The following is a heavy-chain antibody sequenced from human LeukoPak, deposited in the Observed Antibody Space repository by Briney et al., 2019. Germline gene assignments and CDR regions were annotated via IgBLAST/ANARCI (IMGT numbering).Heavy chain of an antibody. V-gene: IGHV1-69*01. J-gene: IGHJ6*03. CDR1: GGTFSSYA. D-gene: IGHD2/OR15-2a*01. CDR2: IIPMFGTA. CDR3: AIGPSMYFYMDL. Sequence: GASVKVSCKASGGTFSSYAISWVRQAPGQGLEWMGGIIPMFGTANYAQKFQSRVTIIADESTSTAYMEVSSLRSEGTAVYHCAIGPSMYFYMDLWGKGTTVTVSS.